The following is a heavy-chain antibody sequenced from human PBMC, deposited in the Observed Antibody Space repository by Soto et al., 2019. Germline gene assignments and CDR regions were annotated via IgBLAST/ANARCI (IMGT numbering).Heavy chain of an antibody. D-gene: IGHD1-7*01. CDR2: IYTSGST. CDR1: GGSISSYY. J-gene: IGHJ4*02. Sequence: PSETLSLTCTVSGGSISSYYWSWIRQPAGKGLEWIGRIYTSGSTNYNPSPKSLVTMSVDTSMNKFSLKLSSVTAADTAVYYCAGDLNWNYGAFDYWGQGTLVTVSS. V-gene: IGHV4-4*07. CDR3: AGDLNWNYGAFDY.